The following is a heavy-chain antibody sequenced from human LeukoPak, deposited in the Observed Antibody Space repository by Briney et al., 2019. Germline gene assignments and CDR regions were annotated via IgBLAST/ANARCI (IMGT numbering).Heavy chain of an antibody. V-gene: IGHV3-7*01. CDR2: IKEDGSEK. CDR3: ARDPEMAAIMDYFDY. CDR1: GFTFSSYW. Sequence: PGGSLRLSCAASGFTFSSYWMSWVGQAPGKGLEGVAHIKEDGSEKNYVDSVKGRFTISRDNAKNSLYLQMNSLRAEDTAVYYCARDPEMAAIMDYFDYWGQGTLVTVSS. J-gene: IGHJ4*02. D-gene: IGHD5-24*01.